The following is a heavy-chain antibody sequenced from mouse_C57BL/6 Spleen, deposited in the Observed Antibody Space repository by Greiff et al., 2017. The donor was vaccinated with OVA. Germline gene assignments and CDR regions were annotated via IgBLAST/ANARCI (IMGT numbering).Heavy chain of an antibody. V-gene: IGHV1-20*01. D-gene: IGHD1-1*01. CDR2: INPYNGDT. CDR3: ARGSSSYGYFDY. CDR1: GYSFTGYF. J-gene: IGHJ2*01. Sequence: VQLQQSGPELVKPGDSVKISCKASGYSFTGYFMNWVMQSHGKSLEWIGRINPYNGDTFYNQKFKGKATLTVDKSSSTAHMELRSLTSEDSAVYYCARGSSSYGYFDYWGQGTTLTVSS.